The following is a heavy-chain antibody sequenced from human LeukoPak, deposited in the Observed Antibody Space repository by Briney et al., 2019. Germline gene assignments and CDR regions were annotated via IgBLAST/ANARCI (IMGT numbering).Heavy chain of an antibody. V-gene: IGHV4-59*01. Sequence: SETLSLTCTVSGGSISSYYWSWIRQPPGKGLEWIGYFYYSGSTNYNPSLKSRVTISVDTSKNQFSLKLSSVTAADTAVYYCAGVYDSSGYYSEHDAFDIWGQGTMVTVSS. CDR1: GGSISSYY. CDR2: FYYSGST. D-gene: IGHD3-22*01. J-gene: IGHJ3*02. CDR3: AGVYDSSGYYSEHDAFDI.